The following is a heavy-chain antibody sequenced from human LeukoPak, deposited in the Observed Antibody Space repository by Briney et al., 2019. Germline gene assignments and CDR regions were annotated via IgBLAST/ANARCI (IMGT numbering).Heavy chain of an antibody. J-gene: IGHJ4*02. CDR2: IIPIFGTA. Sequence: ASVKVSCEASGYTFTSYGISWVRQAPGQGLEWMGGIIPIFGTANYAQKFQGRVTITADESTSTAYMELSSLRSEDTAVYYCARSITINTVTTGLDYWGQGTLVTVSS. CDR1: GYTFTSYG. D-gene: IGHD4-17*01. CDR3: ARSITINTVTTGLDY. V-gene: IGHV1-69*13.